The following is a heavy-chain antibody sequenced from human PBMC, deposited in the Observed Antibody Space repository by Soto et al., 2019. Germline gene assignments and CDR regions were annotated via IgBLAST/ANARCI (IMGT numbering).Heavy chain of an antibody. CDR1: GGSFSGYY. CDR2: INHSGST. D-gene: IGHD3-10*01. J-gene: IGHJ5*02. Sequence: QVQLQPLGAGLLKPSETLSLTCAVYGGSFSGYYCSWIRQPPGKGLEWIGEINHSGSTNYNPSLNRLVTISVDESKNQFSLKLSSVTASDTAVYYCESGHRLLVLYNWFDPWGQGYLVTFSS. CDR3: ESGHRLLVLYNWFDP. V-gene: IGHV4-34*01.